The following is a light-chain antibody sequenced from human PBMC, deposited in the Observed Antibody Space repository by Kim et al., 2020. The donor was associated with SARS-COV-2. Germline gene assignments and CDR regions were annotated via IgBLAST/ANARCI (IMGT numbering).Light chain of an antibody. V-gene: IGKV3-20*01. CDR1: QSVTGNS. CDR3: EQYDASPLT. J-gene: IGKJ4*01. CDR2: GAS. Sequence: SPGDRATLSCRASQSVTGNSVAWYQQQPGQAPRLLLYGASTRTTGVPDRFSGSGSGTDFTLTINGLEPADVAVYYCEQYDASPLTFGGGTKVDIK.